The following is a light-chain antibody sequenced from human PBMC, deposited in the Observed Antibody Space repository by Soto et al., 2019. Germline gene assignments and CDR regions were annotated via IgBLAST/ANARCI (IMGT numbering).Light chain of an antibody. J-gene: IGKJ1*01. V-gene: IGKV4-1*01. CDR2: WAS. CDR1: RTVLYSSNNKNY. Sequence: DIVMTQSPDSLSVSLGERATINCKSSRTVLYSSNNKNYLAWYQQKPGQPPKLLIYWASTRESGVPDRFSGSGSGTDFTLSISSLQAEDVAGYYCQQYHSTPWTFGQGTKVEI. CDR3: QQYHSTPWT.